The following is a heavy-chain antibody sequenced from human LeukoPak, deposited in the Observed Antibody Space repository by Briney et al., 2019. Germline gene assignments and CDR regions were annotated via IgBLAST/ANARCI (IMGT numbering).Heavy chain of an antibody. Sequence: SGGSLRLSCAASGFTFSSCGMSWVRQAPGKGLEWVSALSDSGGSTFYADSVKGRFTISRDNSKNTLYLQMNSLRAEDTAVYYCARSASSRFTSPRRPYYFDSWGQGTLVTVSS. D-gene: IGHD2-2*01. J-gene: IGHJ4*02. V-gene: IGHV3-23*01. CDR2: LSDSGGST. CDR3: ARSASSRFTSPRRPYYFDS. CDR1: GFTFSSCG.